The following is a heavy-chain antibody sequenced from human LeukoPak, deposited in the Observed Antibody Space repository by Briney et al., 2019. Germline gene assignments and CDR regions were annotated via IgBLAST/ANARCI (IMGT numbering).Heavy chain of an antibody. D-gene: IGHD3-9*01. CDR3: SRAPSDYDILYYFDY. Sequence: KPSETLSLTCTVSGYSISSGYYWGWIRQPPGKGLEWIGSIYHSGSTYYNPSLKSRVTISVDTSKNQFSLKLSSVTAADTAVYYCSRAPSDYDILYYFDYWGQGTLVTVSS. CDR1: GYSISSGYY. V-gene: IGHV4-38-2*02. CDR2: IYHSGST. J-gene: IGHJ4*02.